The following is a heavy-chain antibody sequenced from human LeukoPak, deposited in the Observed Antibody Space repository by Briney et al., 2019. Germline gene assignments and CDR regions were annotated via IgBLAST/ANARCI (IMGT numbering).Heavy chain of an antibody. D-gene: IGHD1-14*01. J-gene: IGHJ4*02. CDR1: GFIFSQYS. CDR2: ISSGGSTI. Sequence: PGGSLRLSCAASGFIFSQYSMNWVRQAPGKGLEWVSYISSGGSTIYYADSVRGRFTISRDTAKNSLYLEMNSLRDEDTAMYYCVRGDQEASEPAFDYWGQGTLVTVSS. V-gene: IGHV3-48*02. CDR3: VRGDQEASEPAFDY.